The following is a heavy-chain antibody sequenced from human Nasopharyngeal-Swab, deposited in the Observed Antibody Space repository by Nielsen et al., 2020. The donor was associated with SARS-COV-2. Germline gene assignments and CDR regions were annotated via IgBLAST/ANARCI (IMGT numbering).Heavy chain of an antibody. CDR3: AKDLVVVITPNGMDV. CDR2: ISGSGGST. Sequence: WIRQPPGKGLEWVSAISGSGGSTYYADSVKGRFTISRDNYKNTLYLQMNSLRAEDTAVYYCAKDLVVVITPNGMDVWGQGTTVTVSS. J-gene: IGHJ6*02. V-gene: IGHV3-23*01. D-gene: IGHD3-22*01.